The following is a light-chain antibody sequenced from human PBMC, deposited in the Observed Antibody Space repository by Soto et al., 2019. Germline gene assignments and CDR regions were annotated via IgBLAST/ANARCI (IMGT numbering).Light chain of an antibody. CDR3: QQEFT. V-gene: IGKV3-15*01. CDR2: GAS. Sequence: EIVMTQSPGTLSVSPGERATLSCRASQSVSSNLAWYQQKPGQAPRLLIYGASTRATGIPARFSGSGSGTEFTLTISSLQSEDFAVYYCQQEFTFGPGTKVDIK. J-gene: IGKJ3*01. CDR1: QSVSSN.